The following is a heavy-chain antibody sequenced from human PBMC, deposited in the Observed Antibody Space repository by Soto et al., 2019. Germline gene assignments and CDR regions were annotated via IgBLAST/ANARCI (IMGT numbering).Heavy chain of an antibody. V-gene: IGHV3-9*01. D-gene: IGHD1-1*01. J-gene: IGHJ4*02. CDR3: AKDNEWNWNWIFDY. CDR1: GFTFDDYA. Sequence: HPGGSLRLSCAASGFTFDDYAMHWVRQAPGKGLEWVSGISWNSGSIGYADSVKGRFTISRDNAKNSLYLQMNSLRAEDTALYYCAKDNEWNWNWIFDYWGQGTLVTVSS. CDR2: ISWNSGSI.